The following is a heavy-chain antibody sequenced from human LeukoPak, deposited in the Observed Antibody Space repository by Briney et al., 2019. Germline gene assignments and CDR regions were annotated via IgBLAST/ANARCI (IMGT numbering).Heavy chain of an antibody. CDR3: ARFLTGGIYYFDY. Sequence: SETLSLTCTVSGGSISSSSYYWGWIRQPPGKGLEWIGSIYYSGSTYYNPSLKSRVTISLDTSKNQFSLQLSSVTAADTAVYYCARFLTGGIYYFDYWGQGTLVTVSS. CDR2: IYYSGST. V-gene: IGHV4-39*01. J-gene: IGHJ4*02. D-gene: IGHD4-23*01. CDR1: GGSISSSSYY.